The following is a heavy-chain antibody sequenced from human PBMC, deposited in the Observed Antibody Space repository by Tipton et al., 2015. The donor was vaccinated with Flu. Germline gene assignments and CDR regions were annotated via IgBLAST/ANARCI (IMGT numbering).Heavy chain of an antibody. Sequence: LRLSCTISADSISSDYYWGWIRQPPGKGLEWIGNIFRTGTTYRNPSLKSRVTISIDRSKNQFSLNLTSVTAADTAVYYCARVSPRRVTAIVVVMLPESYFDYWGQGTHVIVSP. CDR2: IFRTGTT. CDR3: ARVSPRRVTAIVVVMLPESYFDY. J-gene: IGHJ4*02. D-gene: IGHD3-22*01. V-gene: IGHV4-38-2*02. CDR1: ADSISSDYY.